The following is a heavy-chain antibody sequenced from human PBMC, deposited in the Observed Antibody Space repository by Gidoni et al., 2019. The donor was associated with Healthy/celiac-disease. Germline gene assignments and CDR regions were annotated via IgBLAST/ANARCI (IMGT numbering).Heavy chain of an antibody. CDR2: ISSSSSYI. Sequence: EVQLVESGGCLVMPGGSLILSCADSGFTFSSYSMNWVRQAPGKGLEWVSSISSSSSYIYYADSVKGRFTIYRDNAKNSLYRQMNSLRAEETAVYYCARLGPGIDGSSTSCPTSFDYWGQGTLVTVSS. CDR1: GFTFSSYS. V-gene: IGHV3-21*01. D-gene: IGHD2-2*01. CDR3: ARLGPGIDGSSTSCPTSFDY. J-gene: IGHJ4*02.